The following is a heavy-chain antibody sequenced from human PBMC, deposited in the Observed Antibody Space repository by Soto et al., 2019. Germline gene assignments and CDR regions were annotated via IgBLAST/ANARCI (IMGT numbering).Heavy chain of an antibody. D-gene: IGHD1-26*01. J-gene: IGHJ4*02. CDR3: ARDGGRHSGGIDY. Sequence: QVQLVQSGAEVKKPGSSVKVSCKASGGIFSSYSINWVRQAPGQGLEWMGELIPIFGTANYAQKFQGRVTITADESTSTAYLELSSLRSEDTAVYYCARDGGRHSGGIDYWGQGTLVTVSS. CDR1: GGIFSSYS. CDR2: LIPIFGTA. V-gene: IGHV1-69*01.